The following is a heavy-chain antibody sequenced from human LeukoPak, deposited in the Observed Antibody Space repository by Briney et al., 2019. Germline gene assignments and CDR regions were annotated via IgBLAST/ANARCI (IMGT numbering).Heavy chain of an antibody. Sequence: PSETLSLTCTVSGGSISSYYWSWIRQPPGKGLEWIGYIYYSGSTNYNPSLKSRVTISVDKSKNQFSLKLSSVTAADTAVYYCARDRSSGWTFDYWGQGTLVTVSS. V-gene: IGHV4-59*12. CDR2: IYYSGST. D-gene: IGHD6-19*01. J-gene: IGHJ4*02. CDR1: GGSISSYY. CDR3: ARDRSSGWTFDY.